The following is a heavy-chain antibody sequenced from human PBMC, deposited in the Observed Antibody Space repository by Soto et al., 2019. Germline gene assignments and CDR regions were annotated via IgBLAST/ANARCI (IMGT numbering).Heavy chain of an antibody. Sequence: ASVKVSCKASGYTFTSYGISWVRQAPGQGLEWMGWISAYNGNTNYAQKLQGRVTMTTDTSTGTAYMELRSLRSDDTAVYYCASSRLGCSGGSCYSGSFDYWGQGTLVTVSS. D-gene: IGHD2-15*01. CDR2: ISAYNGNT. CDR3: ASSRLGCSGGSCYSGSFDY. V-gene: IGHV1-18*01. CDR1: GYTFTSYG. J-gene: IGHJ4*02.